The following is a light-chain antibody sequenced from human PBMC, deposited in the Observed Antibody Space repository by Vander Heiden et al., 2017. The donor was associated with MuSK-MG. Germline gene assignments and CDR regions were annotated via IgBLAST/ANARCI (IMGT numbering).Light chain of an antibody. J-gene: IGKJ1*01. CDR2: KAS. V-gene: IGKV1-5*03. CDR3: QQVSSSWT. Sequence: DIQMTQSPSTLSASVGDRVTITCRASQSISSWLAWYQQKPGKAPKLLIYKASSLEPGVPSRFSGSGSGTEFTLTISSLQPDDLATYYFQQVSSSWTFGQGTKVEIK. CDR1: QSISSW.